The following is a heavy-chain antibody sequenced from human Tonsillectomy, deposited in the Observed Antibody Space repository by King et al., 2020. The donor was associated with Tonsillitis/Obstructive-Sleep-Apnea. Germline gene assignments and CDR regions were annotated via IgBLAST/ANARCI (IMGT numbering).Heavy chain of an antibody. V-gene: IGHV4-34*01. J-gene: IGHJ6*03. CDR3: ATAGGNYYSYYMDV. CDR2: INHGGST. CDR1: GDSFSGYY. D-gene: IGHD3-16*01. Sequence: VQLQQWGAGLLKPSETLSLTCAVYGDSFSGYYWSWIRQPPEKGLEWIGEINHGGSTNYNPSLKSRVTISVDTSKNQFSLKLSSVTAADTALYYCATAGGNYYSYYMDVWGKGTTVTVSS.